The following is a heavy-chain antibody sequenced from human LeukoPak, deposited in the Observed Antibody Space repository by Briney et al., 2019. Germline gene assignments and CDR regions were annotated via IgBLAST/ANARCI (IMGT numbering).Heavy chain of an antibody. Sequence: ASVKVSCKASGYTFTSYSLHWVRQAPGQRLEWMGWINPGNGKTKYPQTFQGRVTITRDTSATTAYMELRSLRSEDTAVYYCTLFDYDSYGAYLHWGQGALVTVSS. CDR3: TLFDYDSYGAYLH. V-gene: IGHV1-3*01. CDR2: INPGNGKT. D-gene: IGHD3-3*01. J-gene: IGHJ4*02. CDR1: GYTFTSYS.